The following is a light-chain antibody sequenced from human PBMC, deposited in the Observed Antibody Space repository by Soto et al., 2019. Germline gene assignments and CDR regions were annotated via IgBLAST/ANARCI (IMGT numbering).Light chain of an antibody. CDR2: KAS. V-gene: IGKV1-5*03. CDR1: QSIGSW. J-gene: IGKJ1*01. Sequence: DIQMTQSPSTLSEAVGDRVTITCRASQSIGSWLAWYQQKPGKAPKLLIYKASSLESGVPSRFSGSGSGTEFTLTISSLQPDDFASYYCQQYGSYSPWTFRQVTKVEIK. CDR3: QQYGSYSPWT.